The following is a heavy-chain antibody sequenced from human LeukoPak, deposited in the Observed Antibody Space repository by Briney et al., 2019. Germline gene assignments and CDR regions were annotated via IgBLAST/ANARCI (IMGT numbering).Heavy chain of an antibody. Sequence: GGSLRLSCAASGFTFSVYWIYWVRQAPGKGLVWVSHVSGDGNRSTYADSVKGRFTISRDNAKNTVYLQMNSLRAEDTAVYYCARTYCGGDCYGYFQHWGQGTLVTVSS. CDR2: VSGDGNRS. V-gene: IGHV3-74*01. J-gene: IGHJ1*01. CDR1: GFTFSVYW. CDR3: ARTYCGGDCYGYFQH. D-gene: IGHD2-21*02.